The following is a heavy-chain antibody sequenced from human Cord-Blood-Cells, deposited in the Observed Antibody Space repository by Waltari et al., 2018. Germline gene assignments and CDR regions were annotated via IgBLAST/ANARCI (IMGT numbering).Heavy chain of an antibody. D-gene: IGHD3-10*01. CDR2: IYYSGST. CDR1: GGSISSSSYY. J-gene: IGHJ5*02. Sequence: QLQLQESGPGLVKPSETLSLTCTVSGGSISSSSYYWGWIRQPPGKGLEWIGSIYYSGSTYYNPSLKSRVTISVDTSKNQFSLKLGSVTAADTAVYYCARQGVTMVRRTFDPWGQGTLVTVSS. CDR3: ARQGVTMVRRTFDP. V-gene: IGHV4-39*01.